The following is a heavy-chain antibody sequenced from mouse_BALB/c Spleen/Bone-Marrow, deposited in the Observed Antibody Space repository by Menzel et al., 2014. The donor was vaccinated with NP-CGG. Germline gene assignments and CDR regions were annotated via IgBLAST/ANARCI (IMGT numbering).Heavy chain of an antibody. V-gene: IGHV1-14*01. J-gene: IGHJ2*01. CDR3: AKGGNYRYDFDY. CDR2: INPYNDGT. CDR1: GYTFTSYV. D-gene: IGHD2-14*01. Sequence: VQLQQSGPELVKPGASVKMSCKASGYTFTSYVMHWVKQKPGQGLEWIGYINPYNDGTKYNEKFKGMATLASDRSSSTAYMELSSLTSEDSAVYYCAKGGNYRYDFDYWGQGTTLTVSS.